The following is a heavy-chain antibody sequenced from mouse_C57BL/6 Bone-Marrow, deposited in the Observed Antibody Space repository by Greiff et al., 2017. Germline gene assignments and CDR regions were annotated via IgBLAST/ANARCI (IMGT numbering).Heavy chain of an antibody. CDR2: IYPRSGNT. CDR1: GYTFTSYG. D-gene: IGHD2-2*01. Sequence: QVQLKQSGAELARPGASVKLSCKASGYTFTSYGISWVKQRTGQGLEWIGEIYPRSGNTYYNEKFKGKATLTADKSSSTAYMELRSLTSEDSAVYFCASVWLRPRAWFAYWGQGTLVTVSA. V-gene: IGHV1-81*01. CDR3: ASVWLRPRAWFAY. J-gene: IGHJ3*01.